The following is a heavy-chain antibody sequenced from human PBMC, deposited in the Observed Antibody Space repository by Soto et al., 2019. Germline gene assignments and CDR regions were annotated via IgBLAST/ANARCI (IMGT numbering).Heavy chain of an antibody. CDR3: ARGAAGFGPAVAGGVSGY. V-gene: IGHV3-30-3*01. J-gene: IGHJ4*02. CDR2: ISYDGSNK. Sequence: QVQLVESGGGVVQPGRSLRLSCAASGFTFSSYAMHWVRQAPGKGLEWVAVISYDGSNKYYADSVKGRFTISRDNSKNTLYLQRNSLRAEDTAVYYCARGAAGFGPAVAGGVSGYWGQGTLVTVSS. CDR1: GFTFSSYA. D-gene: IGHD6-19*01.